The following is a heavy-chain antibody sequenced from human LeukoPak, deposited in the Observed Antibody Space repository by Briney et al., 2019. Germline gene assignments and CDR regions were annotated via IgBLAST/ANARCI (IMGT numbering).Heavy chain of an antibody. CDR1: GYTFTSYG. Sequence: GASVKVSCKASGYTFTSYGISWVRQAPGQGLEWMGGIIPIFGTANYAQKFQGRVTITADESTSTAYMELSSLRSEDTAVYYCARGWLQTPHSFDYWGQGTLVTVSS. V-gene: IGHV1-69*13. D-gene: IGHD5-24*01. CDR2: IIPIFGTA. CDR3: ARGWLQTPHSFDY. J-gene: IGHJ4*02.